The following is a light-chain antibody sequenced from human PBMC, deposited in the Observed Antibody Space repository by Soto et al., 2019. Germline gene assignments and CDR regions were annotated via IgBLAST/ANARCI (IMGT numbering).Light chain of an antibody. Sequence: DIQMTQSPSTLSAFVGDRVTITCRASQSIRTSLAWYQQKPGKAPKLLIYLASSLESGVPSRFSGSGSGTDFTLTISSLQPEDVATYYCQKYHGAPAFGQGTRLEIK. V-gene: IGKV1-5*03. CDR3: QKYHGAPA. J-gene: IGKJ5*01. CDR2: LAS. CDR1: QSIRTS.